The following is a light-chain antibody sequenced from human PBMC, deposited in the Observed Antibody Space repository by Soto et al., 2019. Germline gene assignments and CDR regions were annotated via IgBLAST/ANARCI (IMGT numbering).Light chain of an antibody. CDR1: SSNIGAGYD. Sequence: QPVLTQPPSVSGAPGQRVTISCTGSSSNIGAGYDVHWYQQLPGTAPKLLIYDTKYRPSGVPDRFSGSESGTSASLAITGLQAEDEADYYCQSYDNTLGGSVFGGGTKLTVL. V-gene: IGLV1-40*01. CDR2: DTK. CDR3: QSYDNTLGGSV. J-gene: IGLJ2*01.